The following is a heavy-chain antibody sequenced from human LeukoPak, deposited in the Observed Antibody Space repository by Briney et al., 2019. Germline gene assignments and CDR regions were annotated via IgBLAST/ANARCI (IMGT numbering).Heavy chain of an antibody. J-gene: IGHJ5*02. Sequence: SETLSLTCTVSGGSISSGSYYWSWIRQPAGKGLEWIGRIYTSGSTNYNPSPKSRVTISVDTSKNQFSLKLSSVTAADTAVYYCARDLRYNLGFDPWGQGTLVTVSS. CDR2: IYTSGST. CDR1: GGSISSGSYY. D-gene: IGHD3-9*01. V-gene: IGHV4-61*02. CDR3: ARDLRYNLGFDP.